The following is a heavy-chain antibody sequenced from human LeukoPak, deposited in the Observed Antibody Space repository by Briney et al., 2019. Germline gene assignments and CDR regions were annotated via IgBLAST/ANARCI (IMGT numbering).Heavy chain of an antibody. D-gene: IGHD4-11*01. CDR1: GGSISSFY. CDR2: IYTDGST. J-gene: IGHJ6*03. CDR3: ARLLGGYSNTYGGYYYYMDV. V-gene: IGHV4-4*07. Sequence: PSETLSLTCTVSGGSISSFYWSWLRQPAGKGLEWIGRIYTDGSTNYSPSLKSRVTISVDTSKNQFSLKLSSVTAADTAVYYCARLLGGYSNTYGGYYYYMDVWGRGTTVTVSS.